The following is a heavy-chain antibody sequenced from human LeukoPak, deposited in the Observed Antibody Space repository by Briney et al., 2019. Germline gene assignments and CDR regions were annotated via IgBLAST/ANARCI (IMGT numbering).Heavy chain of an antibody. CDR1: GFIFDNYA. Sequence: GGSLRLSCAARGFIFDNYAIQWVRQARGKGLGWVSLISGDGGSTFYAVSERGRFTISRDNTRKSLSLQMSSLRSEDTALYYCARESETSGWYDYWGQGTLVTVSS. V-gene: IGHV3-43*02. CDR2: ISGDGGST. J-gene: IGHJ4*02. CDR3: ARESETSGWYDY. D-gene: IGHD6-19*01.